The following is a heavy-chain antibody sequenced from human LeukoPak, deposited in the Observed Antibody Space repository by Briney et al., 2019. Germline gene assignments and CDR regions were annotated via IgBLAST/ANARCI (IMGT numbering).Heavy chain of an antibody. CDR3: AKPARYSSGWYSPTDYYYYMDV. CDR1: GFTFSSYA. D-gene: IGHD6-19*01. J-gene: IGHJ6*03. Sequence: PGGSLRLSCAASGFTFSSYAMSWVRQAPGKGLEWVSAISGSGGSTYYADSVKGRFTISRDNSKNTLYLQMNSLRAEDTAVYYCAKPARYSSGWYSPTDYYYYMDVWGKGTTVTVSS. V-gene: IGHV3-23*01. CDR2: ISGSGGST.